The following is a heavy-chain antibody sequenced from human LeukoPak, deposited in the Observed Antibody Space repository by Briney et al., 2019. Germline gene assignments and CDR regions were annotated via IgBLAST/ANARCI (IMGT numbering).Heavy chain of an antibody. CDR2: INPNSGGT. V-gene: IGHV1-2*02. CDR3: ARAPIYSSSSDWFDP. Sequence: GASVKVSCKASGYTFTGYYMHWVRQDPGQGLEWMGWINPNSGGTNYAQKFQGRVTMTRDTSISTAYMELSRLRSDDTAVYYCARAPIYSSSSDWFDPWGQGTLVTAPS. D-gene: IGHD6-6*01. CDR1: GYTFTGYY. J-gene: IGHJ5*02.